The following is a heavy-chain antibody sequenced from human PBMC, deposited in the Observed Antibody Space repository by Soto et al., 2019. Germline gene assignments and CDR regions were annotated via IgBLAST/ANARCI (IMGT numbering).Heavy chain of an antibody. CDR2: INPSGGST. CDR3: ARDLGLSRGYCSGGSCGG. D-gene: IGHD2-15*01. CDR1: GYTFTSYY. Sequence: QVQLVQSGAEVKKPGASVKVSCKASGYTFTSYYMHWVRQAPGQGLEWMGIINPSGGSTSYAQKFQGRVTMTRDTSTSTGYMELSSLRSEDTAVYYCARDLGLSRGYCSGGSCGGWGQGTLVTVSS. V-gene: IGHV1-46*01. J-gene: IGHJ4*02.